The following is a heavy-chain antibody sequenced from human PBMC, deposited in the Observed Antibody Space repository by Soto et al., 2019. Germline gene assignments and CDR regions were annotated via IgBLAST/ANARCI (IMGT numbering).Heavy chain of an antibody. Sequence: GGSLRLSCAVSGFTFSSYAMSWVRQAPGKGLEWVSAISGSGGSTYYADSVKGRFTISRDNSKNTLYLQMNSLRAEDTAVYYCAKDESPNSSSWPIPFDYWGQGTLVTVSS. CDR2: ISGSGGST. D-gene: IGHD6-13*01. CDR3: AKDESPNSSSWPIPFDY. CDR1: GFTFSSYA. V-gene: IGHV3-23*01. J-gene: IGHJ4*02.